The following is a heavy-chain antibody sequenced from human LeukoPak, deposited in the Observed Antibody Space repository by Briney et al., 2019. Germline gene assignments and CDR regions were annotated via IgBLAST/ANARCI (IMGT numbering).Heavy chain of an antibody. J-gene: IGHJ6*02. CDR3: ARDSDFWSGYYAYYYYGMDV. V-gene: IGHV1-18*01. CDR2: ISAYNGNT. CDR1: GYTSTSYG. D-gene: IGHD3-3*01. Sequence: ASVKVSCKASGYTSTSYGISWVRLAPGQGLEWMGWISAYNGNTNYAQKLQGRVTMTTDTPTSTAYMELRSLRSDDTAVHYCARDSDFWSGYYAYYYYGMDVWGQGTTVTVSS.